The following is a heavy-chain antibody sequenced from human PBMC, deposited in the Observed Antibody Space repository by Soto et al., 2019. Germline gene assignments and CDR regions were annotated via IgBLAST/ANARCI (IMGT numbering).Heavy chain of an antibody. CDR3: ARRCSSTGGLDL. Sequence: QVQLVQSGAGVKKPGASVKVSCKASGYTFTSYGICWVRQAPGQGLEWMGWISGYNGNTNYAQNLQGRVTMTTDTSTSTVYMELRSLRSDDTAVYYCARRCSSTGGLDLWGRGTLVIVSS. CDR1: GYTFTSYG. V-gene: IGHV1-18*01. CDR2: ISGYNGNT. D-gene: IGHD2-2*01. J-gene: IGHJ2*01.